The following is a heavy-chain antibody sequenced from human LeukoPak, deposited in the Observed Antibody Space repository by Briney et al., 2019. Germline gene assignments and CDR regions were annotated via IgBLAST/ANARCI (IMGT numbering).Heavy chain of an antibody. CDR3: ARAGLWDYSDSSGYHNGAFDI. D-gene: IGHD3-22*01. CDR2: INPSGGSI. CDR1: GDTFSSYY. J-gene: IGHJ3*02. V-gene: IGHV1-46*01. Sequence: ASVKVSCKASGDTFSSYYMHWVRQAPGQGLEWMGIINPSGGSISYAQKFQGRVTMTRDMSTSTVYMELNRLRSDDTAVYYCARAGLWDYSDSSGYHNGAFDIWGQGTMVTVSS.